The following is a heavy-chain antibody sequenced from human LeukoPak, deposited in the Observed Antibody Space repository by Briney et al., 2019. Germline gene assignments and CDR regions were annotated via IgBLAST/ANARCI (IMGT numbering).Heavy chain of an antibody. D-gene: IGHD3-22*01. Sequence: KSSETLSLTCTVSGDSISSSSYYWGWIRQPPGKGLEWIGNIYYSGSTYYNPSLRSRLTISLDTSKNQFSLTLSSGTAADTAVYYCARLQYYYDSNGYYSLYYFDYWGQGTVVTVSS. CDR1: GDSISSSSYY. CDR3: ARLQYYYDSNGYYSLYYFDY. CDR2: IYYSGST. J-gene: IGHJ4*02. V-gene: IGHV4-39*01.